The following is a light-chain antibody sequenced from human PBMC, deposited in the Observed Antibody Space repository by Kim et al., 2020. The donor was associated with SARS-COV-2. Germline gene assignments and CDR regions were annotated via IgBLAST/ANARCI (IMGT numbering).Light chain of an antibody. CDR3: SSYTSSSTFGYV. V-gene: IGLV3-1*01. Sequence: SYELTQPPSVSVSPGQTASITCSGYKLGDKYVSWYQQKPGQSPVVVIYQDNQRPSGIPERFSGSNSGNTATLTISGLQAEDEADYYCSSYTSSSTFGYVFGTGTKVTFL. CDR1: KLGDKY. CDR2: QDN. J-gene: IGLJ1*01.